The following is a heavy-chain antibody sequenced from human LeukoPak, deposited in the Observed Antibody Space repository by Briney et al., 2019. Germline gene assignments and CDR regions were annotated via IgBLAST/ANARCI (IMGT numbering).Heavy chain of an antibody. CDR1: GFTFSSYW. CDR2: IKQDGSEK. D-gene: IGHD4/OR15-4a*01. Sequence: GGSLRLSCAASGFTFSSYWMSWVRQAPGKGLEWVANIKQDGSEKYYVDSVKGRFTISRDNAKNSLYLQMNSLRAEDTAVYYCARDGPGGSYGGLDYWGQGTLVTVSS. CDR3: ARDGPGGSYGGLDY. V-gene: IGHV3-7*01. J-gene: IGHJ4*02.